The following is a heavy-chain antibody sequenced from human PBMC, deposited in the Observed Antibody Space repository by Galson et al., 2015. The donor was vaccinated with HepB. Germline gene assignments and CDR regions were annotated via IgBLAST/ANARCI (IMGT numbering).Heavy chain of an antibody. CDR2: IYSGGST. Sequence: SLRLSCAASGFTVSSNYMSWVRQAPGKGLEWVSVIYSGGSTYYADSVKGRFTISRDNSKNTLYLQMNSLRAEDTAVYYCARDWRSFGSWMLVWGQGTLVTVSS. CDR3: ARDWRSFGSWMLV. J-gene: IGHJ4*02. V-gene: IGHV3-66*01. D-gene: IGHD2-2*03. CDR1: GFTVSSNY.